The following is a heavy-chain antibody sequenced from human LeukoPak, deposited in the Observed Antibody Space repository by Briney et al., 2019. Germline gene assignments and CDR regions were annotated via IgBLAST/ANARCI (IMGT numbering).Heavy chain of an antibody. CDR2: IYYSGNT. V-gene: IGHV4-39*07. CDR3: ANNRYSSSWYSRQGYFQH. J-gene: IGHJ1*01. Sequence: SETLSLTCTVSGDSITSSSSYWGWFRQPPGKGLEWIGNIYYSGNTYYNPSLKSRVAISVDTSKSQFSLKLSSVTAADTAVYYCANNRYSSSWYSRQGYFQHWGQGTLVTVSS. CDR1: GDSITSSSSY. D-gene: IGHD6-13*01.